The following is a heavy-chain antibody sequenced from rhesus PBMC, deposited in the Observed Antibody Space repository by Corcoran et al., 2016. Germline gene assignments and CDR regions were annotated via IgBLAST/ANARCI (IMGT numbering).Heavy chain of an antibody. CDR3: ARTALRSCFDY. V-gene: IGHV4-127*01. Sequence: QVQLQESGPGLVKPSETLSLTCAVPGYSISSGYGWGWIRQPPGKGLEWIGQIYGGSGSTYYTPSLKSRVTVSKDTSKNQFSLELSSVTAADAAVYYCARTALRSCFDYWGQGVLVTVSS. CDR2: IYGGSGST. J-gene: IGHJ4*01. D-gene: IGHD2-15*01. CDR1: GYSISSGYG.